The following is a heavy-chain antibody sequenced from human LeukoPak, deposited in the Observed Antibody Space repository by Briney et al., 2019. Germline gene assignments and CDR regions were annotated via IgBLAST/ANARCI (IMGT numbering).Heavy chain of an antibody. V-gene: IGHV4-39*01. CDR2: IYYSGST. J-gene: IGHJ5*02. CDR1: GGSISSSSYY. Sequence: SETLSLTCTVSGGSISSSSYYWGWIRQPPGKGLEWIGSIYYSGSTYYNPSLKSRVTISVDTSKNQFSLKLSSVTAADTAVYYCARRPLRKAVAAHTMMVVEGGNWFDPWGQGTLVTVSS. D-gene: IGHD3-22*01. CDR3: ARRPLRKAVAAHTMMVVEGGNWFDP.